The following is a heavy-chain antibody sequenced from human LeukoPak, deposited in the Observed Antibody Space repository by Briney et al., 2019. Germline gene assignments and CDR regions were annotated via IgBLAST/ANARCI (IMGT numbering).Heavy chain of an antibody. CDR3: ARGNMQQLADY. V-gene: IGHV3-21*01. Sequence: GGSLRLSCAASGFTFSSYSMNWVRQAPGKGLEWVSSISSSSSYIYYADSVKGRFTISRDNAKNSLYLQVNSLRAEDTAVYYCARGNMQQLADYWGQGTLVTVSS. CDR2: ISSSSSYI. CDR1: GFTFSSYS. D-gene: IGHD6-13*01. J-gene: IGHJ4*02.